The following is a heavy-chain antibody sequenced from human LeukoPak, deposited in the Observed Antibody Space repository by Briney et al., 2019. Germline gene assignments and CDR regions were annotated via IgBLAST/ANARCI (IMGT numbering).Heavy chain of an antibody. D-gene: IGHD6-19*01. CDR1: GGSISSGSYY. CDR3: ARHAAVAGTAFDY. CDR2: IYTSGST. J-gene: IGHJ4*02. Sequence: SETLSLTCTVSGGSISSGSYYWSWIRQPAGKGLEWIGRIYTSGSTNYNPSLKSRVTISVDTSKNQFSLKLSSVTAADTAVYFCARHAAVAGTAFDYWGPGTLVAVSS. V-gene: IGHV4-61*02.